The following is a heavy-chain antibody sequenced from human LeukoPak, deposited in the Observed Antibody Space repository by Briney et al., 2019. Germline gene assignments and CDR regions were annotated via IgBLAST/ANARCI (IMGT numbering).Heavy chain of an antibody. Sequence: PGGSLRLSCAASGFTFSNYEMNWVRPAPGKGLEGVSYITNSGYTIYYADSVKGRFTISRDNAKNSLYLQMNRLRAEDTAVYYCARGQSSSTSYSWFDPWGQGTLVTVSS. V-gene: IGHV3-48*03. CDR1: GFTFSNYE. CDR2: ITNSGYTI. D-gene: IGHD2-2*01. J-gene: IGHJ5*02. CDR3: ARGQSSSTSYSWFDP.